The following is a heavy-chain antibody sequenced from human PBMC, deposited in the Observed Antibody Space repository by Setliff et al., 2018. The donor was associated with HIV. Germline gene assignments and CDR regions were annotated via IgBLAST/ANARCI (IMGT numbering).Heavy chain of an antibody. J-gene: IGHJ2*01. V-gene: IGHV5-51*01. CDR1: RYNFPNYW. CDR3: ASLLRSGWDHWYFEL. CDR2: IYPGDLIT. Sequence: GESLKISCEASRYNFPNYWLGWVRQTPGKGLEWIGVIYPGDLITRYGPSFRGQGTISADQSISTSYLQWSSLKASDTAMYYCASLLRSGWDHWYFELWGRGTLGTVSS. D-gene: IGHD6-19*01.